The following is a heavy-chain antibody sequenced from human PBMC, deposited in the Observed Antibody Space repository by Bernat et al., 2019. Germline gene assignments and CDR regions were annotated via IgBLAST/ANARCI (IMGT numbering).Heavy chain of an antibody. CDR3: AKDIASGIAVVVPADDY. J-gene: IGHJ4*02. Sequence: EVQLVESGGGVVQPGGSLRLSCAASGFTFDDYAMHWVRQAPGKGLEWVSLISGDGGSTYYADSVKGRFTISRDNSKNSLYLQMNSLRTEDTALYYCAKDIASGIAVVVPADDYWGQGTLVTVSS. V-gene: IGHV3-43*02. CDR2: ISGDGGST. CDR1: GFTFDDYA. D-gene: IGHD6-19*01.